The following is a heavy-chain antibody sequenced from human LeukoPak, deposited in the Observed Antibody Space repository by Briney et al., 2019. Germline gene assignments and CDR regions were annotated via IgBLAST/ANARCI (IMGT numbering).Heavy chain of an antibody. CDR3: AKNKGWELPAELDS. CDR2: IYSDGTT. CDR1: GFTVGSNY. V-gene: IGHV3-53*01. Sequence: GGSLRLSCAASGFTVGSNYMSWVRQAPGKGLEWVSVIYSDGTTYYADSVKGRFTISRDNSKNTLYLQMNSLGAEDTAVYYCAKNKGWELPAELDSWGQGALVIVSS. D-gene: IGHD2-15*01. J-gene: IGHJ4*02.